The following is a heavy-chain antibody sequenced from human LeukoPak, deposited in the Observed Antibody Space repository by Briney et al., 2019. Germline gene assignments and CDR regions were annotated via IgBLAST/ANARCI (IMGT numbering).Heavy chain of an antibody. CDR3: TTDEVNLNPPGY. J-gene: IGHJ4*01. CDR1: RVTFSNAW. V-gene: IGHV3-15*01. CDR2: IKSKTDGGTT. D-gene: IGHD1-20*01. Sequence: GGSLRLSCAPPRVTFSNAWMSWVRPTPRKRLEWVGRIKSKTDGGTTDYAAPVKGRLTISRDDSKNTLYLQMNSLKTEDTAGYYCTTDEVNLNPPGYWGQGTLVTVSS.